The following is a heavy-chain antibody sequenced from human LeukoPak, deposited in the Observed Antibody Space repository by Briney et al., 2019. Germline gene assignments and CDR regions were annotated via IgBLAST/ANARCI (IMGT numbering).Heavy chain of an antibody. CDR3: ASLLEVVGVTLTYFDY. CDR1: GFTFSSYS. Sequence: GGSLRLSCAASGFTFSSYSMNWVRQAPGKGLEWVSSISSSSSYIYYADSVKGRFTISRDNAKNSLYLQMNSLRAEDTAVYYCASLLEVVGVTLTYFDYWGQGTLVTVSS. V-gene: IGHV3-21*01. D-gene: IGHD3-16*01. J-gene: IGHJ4*02. CDR2: ISSSSSYI.